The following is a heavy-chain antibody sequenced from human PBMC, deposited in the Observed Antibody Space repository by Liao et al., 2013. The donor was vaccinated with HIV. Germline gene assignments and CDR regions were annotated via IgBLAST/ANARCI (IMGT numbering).Heavy chain of an antibody. Sequence: QVQLQESGPGLVKPSQTLSLTCTVSGGSINSGDYYWNWIRQSPGKAWSGLGTSITMGTPTTTRPSRVESTISVDTSKNQFSLKLSSVTAADTAVYYCARGLXVRSGPVRLLWDLGTL. D-gene: IGHD2-15*01. CDR1: GGSINSGDYY. CDR2: SITMGTP. J-gene: IGHJ4*01. V-gene: IGHV4-30-4*08. CDR3: ARGLXVRSGPVRLL.